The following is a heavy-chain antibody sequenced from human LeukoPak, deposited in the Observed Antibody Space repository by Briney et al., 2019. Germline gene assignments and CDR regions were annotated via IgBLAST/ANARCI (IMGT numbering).Heavy chain of an antibody. D-gene: IGHD2-15*01. V-gene: IGHV3-30*02. CDR3: AKNGDRGAYCSGGSCYPYYYYNMDV. J-gene: IGHJ6*03. Sequence: GGSLRLSCAASGFTFSSYGMHWVRQAPGKGLEWVAFIRFDGSYNSYSDSVKGRFTISRDNSKNTLYLQMNSLRAEDTAIYYCAKNGDRGAYCSGGSCYPYYYYNMDVWGKGTTVTISS. CDR1: GFTFSSYG. CDR2: IRFDGSYN.